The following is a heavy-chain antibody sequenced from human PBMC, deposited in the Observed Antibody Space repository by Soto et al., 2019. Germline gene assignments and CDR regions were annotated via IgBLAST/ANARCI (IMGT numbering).Heavy chain of an antibody. CDR3: SRVRGLERGLFDA. Sequence: GGSLRLSCAASGFTFNSYSMNWVRQAPGEGLEWISYISSTSATIYYADSVQGRFTVSRDNARNSLFLQMSGLRDDDTAVYYCSRVRGLERGLFDAWGQGVLVTVSS. V-gene: IGHV3-48*02. CDR2: ISSTSATI. CDR1: GFTFNSYS. D-gene: IGHD3-10*01. J-gene: IGHJ5*02.